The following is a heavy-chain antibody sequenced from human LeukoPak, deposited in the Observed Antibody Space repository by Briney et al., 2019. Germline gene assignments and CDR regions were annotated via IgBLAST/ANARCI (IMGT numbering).Heavy chain of an antibody. CDR1: GFTFSSYA. V-gene: IGHV3-30-3*01. D-gene: IGHD2-15*01. J-gene: IGHJ5*02. CDR3: ARDLAVVVAATSTSRFDP. Sequence: PGRSLRLSCAASGFTFSSYAMHWVRQAPGKGLEWVAVISYDGSNKYYADSVKGRFTISRDNSKNTLYLQMDSLRAEDTAVYYCARDLAVVVAATSTSRFDPWGQGTLVTVSS. CDR2: ISYDGSNK.